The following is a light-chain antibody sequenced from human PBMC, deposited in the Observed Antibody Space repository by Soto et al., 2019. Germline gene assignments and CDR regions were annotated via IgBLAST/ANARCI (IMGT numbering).Light chain of an antibody. CDR3: SSYAGSSSYV. Sequence: QSALTQPASVSGSPGQSITISCTGTSSDIGNYKLVSWFQQHPGKAPRLIIFAVTERPAGISVRFSGSKSGNTASLTISGLQAEDEADYYCSSYAGSSSYVFGTGTKETVL. CDR2: AVT. V-gene: IGLV2-23*02. J-gene: IGLJ1*01. CDR1: SSDIGNYKL.